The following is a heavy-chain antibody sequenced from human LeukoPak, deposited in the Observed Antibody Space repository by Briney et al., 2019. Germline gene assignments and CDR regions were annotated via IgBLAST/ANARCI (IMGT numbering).Heavy chain of an antibody. J-gene: IGHJ4*02. V-gene: IGHV4-39*01. CDR2: IYYGGRT. CDR1: GGSISSLSYY. Sequence: SETLSLTCSVSGGSISSLSYYWGWVRQPPGKGLEWIGSIYYGGRTYYNPSLKSRVTMPVDTSKNQFSLKLSSVTAADTAIYYCATSVTSSSGWYYGYWGQGGLVTVSS. CDR3: ATSVTSSSGWYYGY. D-gene: IGHD6-19*01.